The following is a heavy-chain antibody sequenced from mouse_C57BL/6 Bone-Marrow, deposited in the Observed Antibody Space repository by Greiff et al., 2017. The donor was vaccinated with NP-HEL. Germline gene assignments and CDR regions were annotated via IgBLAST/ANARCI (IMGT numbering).Heavy chain of an antibody. J-gene: IGHJ1*03. CDR1: GYTFTSYW. V-gene: IGHV1-64*01. CDR3: ARREMGLLWYFDV. CDR2: IHPNSGST. D-gene: IGHD1-1*01. Sequence: QVQLQQPGAELVKPGASVKLSCKASGYTFTSYWMHWVKQRPGQGLEWIGMIHPNSGSTNYNEKFKSKATLTVAKSSSTAYMQLSSRTSADSAVYYCARREMGLLWYFDVWGTGTTVTVSS.